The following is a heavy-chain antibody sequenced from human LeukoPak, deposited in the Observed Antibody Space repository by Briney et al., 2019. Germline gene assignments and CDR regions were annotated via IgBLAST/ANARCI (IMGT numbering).Heavy chain of an antibody. CDR3: ARKGPQSTIFGVVIDHDAFDI. Sequence: PGGSLRLSCAASGFTFSSYSMNWVRQAPGKGLEWVSSISSSSSYIYYADSVKGRFTISRDNAKNSLYLQMNSLRAEDTAVYYCARKGPQSTIFGVVIDHDAFDIWGQGTMVTVSS. CDR2: ISSSSSYI. J-gene: IGHJ3*02. V-gene: IGHV3-21*01. CDR1: GFTFSSYS. D-gene: IGHD3-3*01.